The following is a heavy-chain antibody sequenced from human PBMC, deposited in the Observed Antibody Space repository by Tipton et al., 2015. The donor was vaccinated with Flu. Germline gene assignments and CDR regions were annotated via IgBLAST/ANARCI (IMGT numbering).Heavy chain of an antibody. CDR1: GGSISSYY. V-gene: IGHV4-59*01. Sequence: TLSLTCTVSGGSISSYYWSWIRLAPGKGLEWIGYIYYSGSTKYKTPLASRVTISIDTSKNQFSLKLTSVTSADTAVYYCAREGSDGFDIWGQGTLVTVSS. J-gene: IGHJ3*02. CDR3: AREGSDGFDI. CDR2: IYYSGST.